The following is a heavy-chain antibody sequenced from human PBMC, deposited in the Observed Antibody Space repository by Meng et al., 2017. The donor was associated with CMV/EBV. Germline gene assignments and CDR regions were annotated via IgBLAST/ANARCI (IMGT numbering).Heavy chain of an antibody. Sequence: SVKVSCKASGGTFSSYAISWVRQAPGQGLEWMGGIIPIFGTANYAQKFQGRVTITTDESTSTAYMELSSLRSEDTAVYYCASLRNMVRGVGYFDYWGQGTLVTVSS. CDR1: GGTFSSYA. D-gene: IGHD3-10*01. J-gene: IGHJ4*02. CDR3: ASLRNMVRGVGYFDY. V-gene: IGHV1-69*05. CDR2: IIPIFGTA.